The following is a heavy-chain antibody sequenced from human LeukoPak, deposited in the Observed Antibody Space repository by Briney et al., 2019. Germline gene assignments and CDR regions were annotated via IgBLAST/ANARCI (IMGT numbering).Heavy chain of an antibody. CDR1: GFTVSSIH. V-gene: IGHV3-53*01. Sequence: GGSLRLSCAASGFTVSSIHMVWVRQAPGKGLEWVSVSYTGGNSYYADSVKGRFIISRDISKNTLYLQMNSLRAEDSALYYRARGGRGSAAVVAPRSFDIWGQGTMVTVSS. CDR3: ARGGRGSAAVVAPRSFDI. J-gene: IGHJ3*02. D-gene: IGHD3-22*01. CDR2: SYTGGNS.